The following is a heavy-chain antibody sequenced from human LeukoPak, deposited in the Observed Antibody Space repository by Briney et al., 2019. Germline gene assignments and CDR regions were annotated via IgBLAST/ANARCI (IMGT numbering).Heavy chain of an antibody. V-gene: IGHV3-13*05. D-gene: IGHD6-13*01. J-gene: IGHJ3*01. CDR3: ARDTSSPT. Sequence: GGSLRLSCAVTGFTFSSYDMHWVRQGTGKGLEWVSGFGTAGDPYYTGSVKGRFSISRESASNSLYLQMNNLRAEDTAVYYCARDTSSPTWGQGAMVTVSS. CDR2: FGTAGDP. CDR1: GFTFSSYD.